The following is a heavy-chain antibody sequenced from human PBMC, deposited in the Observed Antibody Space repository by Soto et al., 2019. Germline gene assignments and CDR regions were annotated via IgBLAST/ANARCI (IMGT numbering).Heavy chain of an antibody. V-gene: IGHV1-24*01. J-gene: IGHJ5*02. Sequence: GASVKVSCKVSGYTLTELSMHWVRQAPGKGLEWMGGFDPEDGETIYAQKFQGRVTMTEDTSTNTAYMELSRLRSEDTAVYYCARDDGEDSSGSNIALIAWGQGTLVTVSS. CDR3: ARDDGEDSSGSNIALIA. CDR2: FDPEDGET. CDR1: GYTLTELS. D-gene: IGHD6-19*01.